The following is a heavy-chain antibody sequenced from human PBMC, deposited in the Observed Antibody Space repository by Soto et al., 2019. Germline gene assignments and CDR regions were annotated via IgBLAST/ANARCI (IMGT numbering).Heavy chain of an antibody. CDR2: IIPIFGTA. J-gene: IGHJ6*02. CDR3: ARDRSQFTIFGVVTDYYYYGMDV. Sequence: QVQLVQSGAEVKKPGSSVKVSCKASGGTFSSYAISWVRQAPGQGLEGMGGIIPIFGTANYAQKFQGRVTITADESTSTAYMELSSLRSEDTAVYYCARDRSQFTIFGVVTDYYYYGMDVWGQGTTVTVSS. V-gene: IGHV1-69*01. D-gene: IGHD3-3*01. CDR1: GGTFSSYA.